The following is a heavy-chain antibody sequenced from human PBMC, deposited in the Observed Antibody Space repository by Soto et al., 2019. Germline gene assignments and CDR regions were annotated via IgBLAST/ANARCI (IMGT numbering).Heavy chain of an antibody. Sequence: PGGSLRLSCAASGFTLSAYWMHWVRQVPGKGRVWVSRISGDGSSSSYADSVKGRFTISRDNSKNTLYLQMNSLRAEDTAVYYCAKGIITMIGWFDPWGQGTLVTVSS. CDR3: AKGIITMIGWFDP. D-gene: IGHD3-22*01. CDR2: ISGDGSSS. V-gene: IGHV3-74*01. J-gene: IGHJ5*02. CDR1: GFTLSAYW.